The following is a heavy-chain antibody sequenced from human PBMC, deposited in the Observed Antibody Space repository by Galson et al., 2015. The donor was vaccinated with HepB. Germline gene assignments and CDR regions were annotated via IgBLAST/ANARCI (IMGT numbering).Heavy chain of an antibody. CDR2: ISHDESQK. CDR3: AKGGGQWLAVEY. J-gene: IGHJ4*02. D-gene: IGHD6-19*01. Sequence: SLRLSCAGSGFTFGNYGMHWVRQAPGKGLEWLNVISHDESQKYYADSVKGRFTISRDNSKKTVYLQMNSLRPDDTAVYYCAKGGGQWLAVEYCGQGTLITVSS. CDR1: GFTFGNYG. V-gene: IGHV3-30*18.